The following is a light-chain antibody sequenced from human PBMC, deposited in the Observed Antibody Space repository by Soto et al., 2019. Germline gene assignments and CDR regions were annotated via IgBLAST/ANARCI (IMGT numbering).Light chain of an antibody. CDR2: GAS. Sequence: MVLTQSPGTLSLSPGERATLSCSASQSVSSIYLAWYQHKPGQAPRLLIYGASSRATGIPDRFSGSGAGTDFTLTISRLEPEDFAVYYCQQYGSSPRSFGEGTKLEIK. J-gene: IGKJ2*03. CDR3: QQYGSSPRS. V-gene: IGKV3-20*01. CDR1: QSVSSIY.